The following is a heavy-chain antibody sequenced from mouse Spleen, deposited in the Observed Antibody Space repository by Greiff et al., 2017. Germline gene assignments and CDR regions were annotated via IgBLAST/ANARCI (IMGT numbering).Heavy chain of an antibody. Sequence: VQLQQSGTVLARPGASVKMSCKASGYTFTSYWMHWVKQRPGQGLEWIGAIYPGNSDTSYNQKFKGKAKLTAVTSTSTAYMELSSLTNEDSAVYYCTREAFITTVVARDFDYWGQGTTLTVSS. CDR1: GYTFTSYW. CDR2: IYPGNSDT. V-gene: IGHV1-5*01. J-gene: IGHJ2*01. D-gene: IGHD1-1*01. CDR3: TREAFITTVVARDFDY.